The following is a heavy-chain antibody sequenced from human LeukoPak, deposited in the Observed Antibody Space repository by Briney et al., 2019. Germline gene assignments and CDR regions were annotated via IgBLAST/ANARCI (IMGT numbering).Heavy chain of an antibody. CDR3: ANSPIIAVADYFGS. V-gene: IGHV4-38-2*02. CDR1: GFSITSGYY. Sequence: SETLSLTCIVSGFSITSGYYWGWIRQPPGKGLEWIGSIYHIGSTYYGPSLKSRVSLSVDTSKNQFSLKLSSVTAADTAVYYCANSPIIAVADYFGSWGQGRLVTVSS. D-gene: IGHD6-19*01. CDR2: IYHIGST. J-gene: IGHJ4*02.